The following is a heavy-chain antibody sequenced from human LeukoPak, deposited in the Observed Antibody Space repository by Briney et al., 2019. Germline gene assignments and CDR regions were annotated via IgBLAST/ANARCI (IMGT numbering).Heavy chain of an antibody. J-gene: IGHJ3*02. V-gene: IGHV3-21*01. D-gene: IGHD3-22*01. CDR1: GFSFSSYS. Sequence: GWSLTLSCAASGFSFSSYSMNGLRQAPGKGLDWVSSISSISNYIYYADSVKRRFTIPRDNATKSLYLQMNSMRAEDTAVYYCARAKMFYYEGGTYYHAFDIWGQGTMVTVSS. CDR3: ARAKMFYYEGGTYYHAFDI. CDR2: ISSISNYI.